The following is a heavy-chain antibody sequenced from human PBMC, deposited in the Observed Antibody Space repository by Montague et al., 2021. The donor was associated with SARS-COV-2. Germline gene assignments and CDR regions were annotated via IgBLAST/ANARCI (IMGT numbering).Heavy chain of an antibody. CDR3: VRGGTMTVVVLDY. CDR1: GNSFSNSNW. J-gene: IGHJ4*02. D-gene: IGHD3-22*01. Sequence: SETLSLTCTVYGNSFSNSNWWSWVRQSPGRGLEWIGEIFRSGDSNYKSSHKSRVTMSVDMSGNQFSLSLSNVTAADTAIYYCVRGGTMTVVVLDYWGQGTLVTVSS. CDR2: IFRSGDS. V-gene: IGHV4-4*02.